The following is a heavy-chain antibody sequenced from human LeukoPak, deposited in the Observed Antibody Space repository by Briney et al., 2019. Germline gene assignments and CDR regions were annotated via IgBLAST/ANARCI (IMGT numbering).Heavy chain of an antibody. CDR1: GSPPSNPG. J-gene: IGHJ4*02. V-gene: IGHV3-33*08. CDR3: ARDDDTSGHYSLFEY. D-gene: IGHD3-22*01. Sequence: PGGSLGLSCAAPGSPPSNPGMHWARQAPGKGLEWVAVFWAHGRSQYYAGSVKCRFTISRDTSRSTVHLQIISLRVEDTAVYYCARDDDTSGHYSLFEYWGQGTRVTVAS. CDR2: FWAHGRSQ.